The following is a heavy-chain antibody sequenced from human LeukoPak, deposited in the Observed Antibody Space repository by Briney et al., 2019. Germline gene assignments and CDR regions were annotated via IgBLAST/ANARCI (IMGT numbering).Heavy chain of an antibody. Sequence: GGSLRLSCTASGFTFSAYAMMWVRQAPGKGPEWVSAIRGGGGSAFYADSVKGRFTISRDNSTYTLFLQMNSLRAEDTAVYSCARDPNGDYIGAFDMWGPGTMVTVSS. CDR2: IRGGGGSA. J-gene: IGHJ3*02. D-gene: IGHD4-17*01. V-gene: IGHV3-23*01. CDR3: ARDPNGDYIGAFDM. CDR1: GFTFSAYA.